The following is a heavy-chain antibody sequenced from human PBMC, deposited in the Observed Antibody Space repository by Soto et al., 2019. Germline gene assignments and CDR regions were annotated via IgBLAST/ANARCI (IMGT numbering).Heavy chain of an antibody. D-gene: IGHD2-8*01. V-gene: IGHV3-30-3*01. Sequence: GGSLRLSCAASEFTFSSYAMHWVRQAPGKGLEWVAVISYDGSNKYYADSVKGRFTISRDNSKNTLYLQMSSLRAEHTAVYYCARAVSDVCGVSYFFCGLVVWGQGTRVTVSS. CDR2: ISYDGSNK. J-gene: IGHJ6*02. CDR3: ARAVSDVCGVSYFFCGLVV. CDR1: EFTFSSYA.